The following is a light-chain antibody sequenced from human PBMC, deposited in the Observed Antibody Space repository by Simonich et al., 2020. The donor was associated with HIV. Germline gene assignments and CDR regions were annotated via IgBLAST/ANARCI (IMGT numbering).Light chain of an antibody. V-gene: IGKV1-12*01. CDR1: QGINSW. CDR2: TAC. CDR3: PQRSNWPIT. J-gene: IGKJ5*01. Sequence: DIQMTQSPSSVSASVGNRVTITCRASQGINSWLAGYQPRPGKAPKLLIYTACTWQSGVPPRCSGSGSWTDFTLTISSLAPEDFAVYYCPQRSNWPITFGQGTRLEIK.